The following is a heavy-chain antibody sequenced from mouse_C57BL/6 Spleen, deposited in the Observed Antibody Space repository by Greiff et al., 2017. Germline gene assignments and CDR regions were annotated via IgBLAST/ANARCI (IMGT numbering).Heavy chain of an antibody. Sequence: VQLQQSGPALVKPGASVKIPCKASGYTFTDYNMDWVKQSHGKSLEWIGDINPNNGGTIYNQKFKGKATLTVDKSSSTAYIELRSLTSEDTAVYYCARGYGYDRYFDVWGTGTTVTVSS. CDR3: ARGYGYDRYFDV. V-gene: IGHV1-18*01. CDR2: INPNNGGT. J-gene: IGHJ1*03. CDR1: GYTFTDYN. D-gene: IGHD2-2*01.